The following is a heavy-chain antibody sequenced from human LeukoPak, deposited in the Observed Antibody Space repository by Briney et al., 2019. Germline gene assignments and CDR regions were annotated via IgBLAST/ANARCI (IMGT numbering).Heavy chain of an antibody. CDR1: GGSISSSSYY. CDR2: IYYSGST. J-gene: IGHJ4*02. CDR3: AKDTARFPVYSSGWFVDY. V-gene: IGHV4-39*07. Sequence: SETLSLTCTVSGGSISSSSYYWGWIRQPPGKGLEWVGSIYYSGSTYYNPSLKSRVTISVDTSKNQFSLKLSSVTAADTAVYYCAKDTARFPVYSSGWFVDYWGQGTLVTVSS. D-gene: IGHD6-19*01.